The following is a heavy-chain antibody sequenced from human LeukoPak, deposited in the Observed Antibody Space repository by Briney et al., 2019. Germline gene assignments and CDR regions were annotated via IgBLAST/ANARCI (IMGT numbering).Heavy chain of an antibody. V-gene: IGHV3-23*01. CDR1: EFTFSSYA. CDR2: ISGSGGNT. J-gene: IGHJ4*02. CDR3: AKYLYSSSSGVDY. Sequence: GGSLRPSCAASEFTFSSYAMSWFRQAPGKGLEWVSAISGSGGNTYYADSVKGRFTISRDNSKNTLYLQMNSLRAEDTAVYYCAKYLYSSSSGVDYWGQGTLVTVSS. D-gene: IGHD6-6*01.